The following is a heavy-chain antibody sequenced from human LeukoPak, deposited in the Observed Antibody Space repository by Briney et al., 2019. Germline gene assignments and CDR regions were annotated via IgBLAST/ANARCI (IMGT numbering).Heavy chain of an antibody. CDR3: ARAPITSPFYFDY. CDR1: GFAFDEHG. CDR2: INWSGGST. J-gene: IGHJ4*02. D-gene: IGHD2-2*01. Sequence: PGGSLRLSCTASGFAFDEHGMSWVRQVPGKGLEWVAGINWSGGSTGYADPLRGRFTISRDNAKNSLYLQMDSLRAEDTALYYCARAPITSPFYFDYWGQGTLVTVSS. V-gene: IGHV3-20*04.